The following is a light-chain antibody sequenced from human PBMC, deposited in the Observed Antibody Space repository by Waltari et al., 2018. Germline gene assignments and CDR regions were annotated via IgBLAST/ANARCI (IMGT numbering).Light chain of an antibody. CDR1: QNINTD. CDR3: QQRYSWPRT. Sequence: EVVLTQPTDTLSLSPGERATLPCRASQNINTDLGWYQQRPGQAPRLLIFDASNRAAGIPVRFSGRGSGTDFTLIICTLEPEDSAVYYCQQRYSWPRTFGQGTKVEIK. CDR2: DAS. V-gene: IGKV3-11*01. J-gene: IGKJ1*01.